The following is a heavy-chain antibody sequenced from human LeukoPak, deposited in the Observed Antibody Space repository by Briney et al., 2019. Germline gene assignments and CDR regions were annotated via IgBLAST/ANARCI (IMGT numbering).Heavy chain of an antibody. J-gene: IGHJ4*02. CDR3: SGNSVWYYFDY. D-gene: IGHD6-19*01. CDR1: GGSISSYF. CDR2: ISYSGST. Sequence: PSETLSLTCTVSGGSISSYFWSWIRQPPGKGLEWIGYISYSGSTNYNPSLKSRVTISVDTSKNQFSLKLSSVTAADTAVYYCSGNSVWYYFDYWGQGTLVTVSS. V-gene: IGHV4-59*01.